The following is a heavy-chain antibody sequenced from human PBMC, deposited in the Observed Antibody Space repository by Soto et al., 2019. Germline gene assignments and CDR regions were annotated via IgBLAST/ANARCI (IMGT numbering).Heavy chain of an antibody. V-gene: IGHV3-23*01. Sequence: EVQLLESGGDLVQPGGSLRLSCAASGFTFSNYGMSWVRQAPGKGLEWVSTIKSSGGTTYYADSVKGRFTISRGNSKNTLYLQMNSLSPDDTAVYYCAKHLVRNTKTFHYWGQGTLVTVSS. D-gene: IGHD1-26*01. CDR2: IKSSGGTT. CDR3: AKHLVRNTKTFHY. CDR1: GFTFSNYG. J-gene: IGHJ4*02.